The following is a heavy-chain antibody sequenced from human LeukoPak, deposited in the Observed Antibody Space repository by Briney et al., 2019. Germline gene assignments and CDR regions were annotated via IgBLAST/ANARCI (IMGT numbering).Heavy chain of an antibody. Sequence: ASVKVSCKASGYTFTSYAIHWVRQAPGQRLEWMGWINAGNGYTKYSQKFQGRVTITRDTSASTAYMELSSLGSEDTAVYYCATSYGSGSYVGGWFDPWGQGTLVTVSS. V-gene: IGHV1-3*01. CDR3: ATSYGSGSYVGGWFDP. D-gene: IGHD3-10*01. J-gene: IGHJ5*02. CDR2: INAGNGYT. CDR1: GYTFTSYA.